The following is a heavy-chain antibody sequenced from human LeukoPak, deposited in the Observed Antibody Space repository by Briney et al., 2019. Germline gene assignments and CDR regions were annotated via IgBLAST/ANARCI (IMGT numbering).Heavy chain of an antibody. V-gene: IGHV4-39*07. CDR2: IYYSGST. CDR3: ARFAHYDSSVGY. D-gene: IGHD3-22*01. J-gene: IGHJ4*02. CDR1: GGSISSSSYY. Sequence: PSETLSLTCTVSGGSISSSSYYWGWIRQPPGKGLEWIGSIYYSGSTYYNPSLKSRVTISVDTSKNQFSLKLSSVTAADTAVYYCARFAHYDSSVGYWGQGTLVTVSS.